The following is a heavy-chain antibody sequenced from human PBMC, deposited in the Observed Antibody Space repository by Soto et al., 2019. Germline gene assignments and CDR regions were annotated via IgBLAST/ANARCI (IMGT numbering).Heavy chain of an antibody. CDR1: GGTFSSYA. D-gene: IGHD3-10*01. CDR3: AKVGHGSGKGLDY. CDR2: IIPIFGTA. V-gene: IGHV1-69*13. J-gene: IGHJ4*02. Sequence: ASVKVSCKASGGTFSSYAISWVRQAPGQGLEWMGGIIPIFGTANYAQKFQGRVTITADESTSTAYMELSSLRSEDTAVYYCAKVGHGSGKGLDYWGQGTLVTVSS.